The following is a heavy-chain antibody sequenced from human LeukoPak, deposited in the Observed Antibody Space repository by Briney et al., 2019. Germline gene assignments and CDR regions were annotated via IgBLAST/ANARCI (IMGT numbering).Heavy chain of an antibody. CDR1: GYTFTGYY. CDR3: ARDLRITMIVQKNYFDY. J-gene: IGHJ4*02. D-gene: IGHD3-22*01. Sequence: GASVKVSCKXSGYTFTGYYMHWVRQAPGQGLEWMGWINPNSGGTNYAQKFQGRVTMTRDTSISTAYMELRSLRSDDTAVYYCARDLRITMIVQKNYFDYWGQGTLVTVSS. CDR2: INPNSGGT. V-gene: IGHV1-2*02.